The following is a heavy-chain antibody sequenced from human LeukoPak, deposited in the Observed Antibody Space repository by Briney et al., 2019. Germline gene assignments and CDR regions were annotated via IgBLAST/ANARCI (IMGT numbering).Heavy chain of an antibody. CDR1: GFTFSSYA. D-gene: IGHD3-22*01. CDR2: ISGSGGST. Sequence: PGGSLRLSCAASGFTFSSYAMSWVRQAPGKGLEWVSAISGSGGSTYYAGSVKGRFTISRDNSKNTLYLQMNSLRAEDTAVYYCAKGYDKGFYYFDYWGQGTLVTVSS. J-gene: IGHJ4*02. CDR3: AKGYDKGFYYFDY. V-gene: IGHV3-23*01.